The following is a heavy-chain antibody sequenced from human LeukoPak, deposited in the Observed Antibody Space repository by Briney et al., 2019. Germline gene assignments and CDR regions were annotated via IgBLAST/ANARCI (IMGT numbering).Heavy chain of an antibody. CDR3: ARGVSLWFGEFPAWFDP. CDR2: IIPIFGTA. V-gene: IGHV1-69*05. D-gene: IGHD3-10*01. CDR1: GGTFSSYA. Sequence: GASVKVSCKASGGTFSSYAISWVRQAPGQGLEWMGGIIPIFGTANYAQKFQGRVTITTDESTSTAYMELSSLRPEDTAVYYCARGVSLWFGEFPAWFDPWGQGTLVTVSS. J-gene: IGHJ5*02.